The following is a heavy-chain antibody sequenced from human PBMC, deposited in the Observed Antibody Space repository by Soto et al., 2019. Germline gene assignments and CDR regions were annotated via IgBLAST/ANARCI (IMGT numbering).Heavy chain of an antibody. CDR2: ISAYNGNT. Sequence: ASVKVSCKASGYTFTSYGISWVRQAPGQGLEWMGWISAYNGNTNYAQKLQGRVTMTTDTSTSTAYMELRSLRSDDTAVYYCARDWGIVLVPAATGDWPLEYYYYGMDVWGQETTVTVSS. CDR1: GYTFTSYG. J-gene: IGHJ6*02. V-gene: IGHV1-18*01. D-gene: IGHD2-2*01. CDR3: ARDWGIVLVPAATGDWPLEYYYYGMDV.